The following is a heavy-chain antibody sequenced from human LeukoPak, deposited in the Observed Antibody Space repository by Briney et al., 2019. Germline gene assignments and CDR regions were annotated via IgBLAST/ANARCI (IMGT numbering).Heavy chain of an antibody. Sequence: GGSLRLSCATSGFTFSSYWMSWVRQAPGKGLEWVSYISSSSSTIYYADSVKGRFTISRDNAKNSLYLQMNSLRAEDTAVYYCARAEPKYSSSYYYYYGMDVWGQGTTVTVSS. CDR1: GFTFSSYW. CDR2: ISSSSSTI. CDR3: ARAEPKYSSSYYYYYGMDV. V-gene: IGHV3-48*01. D-gene: IGHD6-19*01. J-gene: IGHJ6*02.